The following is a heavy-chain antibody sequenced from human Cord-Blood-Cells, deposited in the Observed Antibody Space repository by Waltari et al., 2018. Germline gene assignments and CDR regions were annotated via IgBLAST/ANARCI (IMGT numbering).Heavy chain of an antibody. CDR1: GGTFSSYA. V-gene: IGHV1-69*09. CDR3: ASHRAARPGYYYYMDV. D-gene: IGHD6-6*01. J-gene: IGHJ6*03. CDR2: LSPILGIA. Sequence: QVQLVQSGAEVKKPGSSVKVSCKASGGTFSSYAISWVRQARGQGLEWMGRLSPILGIANYAQKFQGRVTITADKSTSTAYMELSSLRSEDTAVYYCASHRAARPGYYYYMDVWGKGTTVTVSS.